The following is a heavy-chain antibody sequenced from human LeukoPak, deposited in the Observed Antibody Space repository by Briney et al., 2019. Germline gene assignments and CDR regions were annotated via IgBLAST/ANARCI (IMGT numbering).Heavy chain of an antibody. CDR2: IMPLFDTT. CDR1: GDTFTFA. CDR3: ARASGSYASYYYYYMDV. V-gene: IGHV1-69*13. Sequence: SVKVSCKASGDTFTFAVNWVRQAPGQGLEWMGGIMPLFDTTHYAQKFQGRVTFTADESTRTAFMELRSLKSEDTAVYYCARASGSYASYYYYYMDVWGQGTTVTVSS. D-gene: IGHD3-10*01. J-gene: IGHJ6*03.